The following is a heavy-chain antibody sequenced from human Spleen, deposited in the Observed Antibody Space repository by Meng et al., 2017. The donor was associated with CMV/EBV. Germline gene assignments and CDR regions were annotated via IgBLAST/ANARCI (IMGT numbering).Heavy chain of an antibody. CDR3: TTDRDLYCSSTSCYYFGFDY. D-gene: IGHD2-2*01. CDR2: IKSKTDGGIT. Sequence: GESLKISCAASGFTFNSAWMSWVRQAPGKGLEWVGRIKSKTDGGITDYAASVKGRFTISRDDSKNTLFLQMSSLKTEDTAVYYCTTDRDLYCSSTSCYYFGFDYWGQGTLVTVSS. CDR1: GFTFNSAW. J-gene: IGHJ4*02. V-gene: IGHV3-15*01.